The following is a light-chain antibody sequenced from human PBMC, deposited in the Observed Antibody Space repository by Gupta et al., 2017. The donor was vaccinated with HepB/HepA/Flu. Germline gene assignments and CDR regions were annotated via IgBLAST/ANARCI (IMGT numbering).Light chain of an antibody. CDR1: QSVSNNY. Sequence: EIVLTQSPGNLSLSPGERATLSCRASQSVSNNYLAWDQQKPGQAPRLLIYDTSARATGIPDRFSGSGSGTDFTLTISREPEDSAVYYWQQDGSSLSFGGGTKVEIK. CDR2: DTS. V-gene: IGKV3-20*01. CDR3: QQDGSSLS. J-gene: IGKJ4*01.